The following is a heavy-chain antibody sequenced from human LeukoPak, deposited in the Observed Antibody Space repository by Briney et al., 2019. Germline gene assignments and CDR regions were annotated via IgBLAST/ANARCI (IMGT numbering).Heavy chain of an antibody. CDR3: ARERSSSWYGPFDY. V-gene: IGHV1-2*06. CDR1: GYTFTGYY. D-gene: IGHD6-13*01. J-gene: IGHJ4*02. Sequence: ASVKVSCKASGYTFTGYYMHWVRQAPGQGLEWMGRINPNSGSTNYAQKFQGRVTMTRDTSISTAYMELSRLRSDDTAVYYCARERSSSWYGPFDYWGQGTLVTVSS. CDR2: INPNSGST.